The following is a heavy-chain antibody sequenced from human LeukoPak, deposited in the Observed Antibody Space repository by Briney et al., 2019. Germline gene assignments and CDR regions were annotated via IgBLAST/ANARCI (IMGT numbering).Heavy chain of an antibody. V-gene: IGHV3-20*04. CDR3: AKQYGSGSYNYFDY. J-gene: IGHJ4*02. D-gene: IGHD3-10*01. CDR2: INWNGGST. CDR1: GFTFDDYG. Sequence: PGGSLRLSCAASGFTFDDYGMSWVRQTPGKGLEWVSGINWNGGSTGYADSVKGRFTISRDNVKNSLYLQMNSLRAEDTALYYCAKQYGSGSYNYFDYWGQGTLVTVSS.